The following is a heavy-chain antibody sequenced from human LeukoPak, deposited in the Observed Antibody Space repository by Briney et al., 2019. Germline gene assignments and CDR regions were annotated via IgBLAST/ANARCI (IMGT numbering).Heavy chain of an antibody. J-gene: IGHJ6*03. CDR1: GFIVSSNY. CDR2: ISSGGNT. D-gene: IGHD3-22*01. CDR3: ARAPHKYYYDSSGYNYYYYYYMDV. Sequence: GGSLRLSCAASGFIVSSNYMSWVRQAPGKGLELVSVISSGGNTYYADSAKGRFTISRDISKNTLYLQMNGLRAEDTAVYYCARAPHKYYYDSSGYNYYYYYYMDVWGKGTTVTVSS. V-gene: IGHV3-53*01.